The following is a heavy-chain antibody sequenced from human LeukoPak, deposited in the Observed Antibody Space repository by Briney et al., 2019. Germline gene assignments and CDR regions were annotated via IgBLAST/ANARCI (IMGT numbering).Heavy chain of an antibody. J-gene: IGHJ3*02. CDR2: ISSNGGST. CDR3: VKGGAVAGSAFDI. V-gene: IGHV3-64D*09. D-gene: IGHD6-19*01. CDR1: GFTFSSYA. Sequence: PGRSLRLSCAASGFTFSSYAMHWVRQAPGKGLEYVSAISSNGGSTYYADSVKGRFTISRDNSKNTLYLQMSSLRAEDTAVYYCVKGGAVAGSAFDIWGQGTMVTVSS.